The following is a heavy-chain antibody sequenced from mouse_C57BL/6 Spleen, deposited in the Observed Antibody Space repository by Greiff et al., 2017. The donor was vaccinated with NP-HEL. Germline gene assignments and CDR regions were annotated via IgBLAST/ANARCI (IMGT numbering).Heavy chain of an antibody. J-gene: IGHJ1*03. Sequence: EVKVEESGGGLVQPGGSMKLSCAASGFTFSDAWMDWVRQSPEKGLEWVAEIRNKANNHATYYAESVKGRFTISRDDSKSSVYLQMNSLRAEDTGIYYCTRRYYYGSSYEGLEKDFDVWGTGTTVTVSS. CDR3: TRRYYYGSSYEGLEKDFDV. V-gene: IGHV6-6*01. D-gene: IGHD1-1*01. CDR2: IRNKANNHAT. CDR1: GFTFSDAW.